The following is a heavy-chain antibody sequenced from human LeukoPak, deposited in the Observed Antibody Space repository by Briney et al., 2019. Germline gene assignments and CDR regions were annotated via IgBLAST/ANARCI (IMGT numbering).Heavy chain of an antibody. Sequence: SETLSLTCTVSGGSISSSSYYWGWIRQPPGKGLEWIGSIYYSGSTYYNPSLKSRVTISVDTSKNQFSLKLSSVTAADTAVYYCARHGPIVVVPANWFDPWGQGTLVTVSS. CDR3: ARHGPIVVVPANWFDP. CDR2: IYYSGST. CDR1: GGSISSSSYY. V-gene: IGHV4-39*01. J-gene: IGHJ5*02. D-gene: IGHD2-2*01.